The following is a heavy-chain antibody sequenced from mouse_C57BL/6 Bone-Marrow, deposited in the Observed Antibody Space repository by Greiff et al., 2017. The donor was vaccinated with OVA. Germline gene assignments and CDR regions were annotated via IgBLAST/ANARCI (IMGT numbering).Heavy chain of an antibody. Sequence: QVHVKQPGAELVKPGASVKVSCKASGYTFTSYWMHWVKQRPGQGLEWIGRIHPSDSDTNYNQKFKGKATLTVDKSSSTAYMQLSSLTSEDSAVYYCAPYYGSSLDYWGQGTTLTVAS. V-gene: IGHV1-74*01. J-gene: IGHJ2*01. CDR1: GYTFTSYW. CDR2: IHPSDSDT. CDR3: APYYGSSLDY. D-gene: IGHD1-1*01.